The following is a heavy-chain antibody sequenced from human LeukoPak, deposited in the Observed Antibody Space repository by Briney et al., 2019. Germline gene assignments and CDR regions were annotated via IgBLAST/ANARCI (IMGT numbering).Heavy chain of an antibody. D-gene: IGHD6-13*01. CDR3: SRNVGSSWYEGYHYYYMDV. J-gene: IGHJ6*03. CDR1: GFTLITYS. CDR2: ISSSSSYK. V-gene: IGHV3-21*01. Sequence: GGSLRLSCAASGFTLITYSVNWVRQAPGKGLEWVSSISSSSSYKYYADSVKGRFTISRDNAKNSLYLQMNSLRAEDTGVYYCSRNVGSSWYEGYHYYYMDVWGKGTTVTVSS.